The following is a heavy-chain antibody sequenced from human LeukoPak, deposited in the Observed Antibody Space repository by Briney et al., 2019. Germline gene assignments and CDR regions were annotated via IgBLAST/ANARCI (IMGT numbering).Heavy chain of an antibody. CDR2: INHRGST. Sequence: PSETLSLTCAVYGGSFSGYYWSWIRQPPGKGLEWIGEINHRGSTNYNPSLKSRVTISVDTSKNQFSLKLSSVTAADTAVYYCARAENTATILYWGQGTLVTVSS. D-gene: IGHD5-18*01. CDR3: ARAENTATILY. CDR1: GGSFSGYY. V-gene: IGHV4-34*01. J-gene: IGHJ4*02.